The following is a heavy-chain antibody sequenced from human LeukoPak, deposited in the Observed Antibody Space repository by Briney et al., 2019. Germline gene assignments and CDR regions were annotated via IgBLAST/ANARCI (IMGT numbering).Heavy chain of an antibody. CDR2: ISSSSSRGTI. J-gene: IGHJ3*02. CDR3: ARGWELPGTGGAFDI. Sequence: GGSLRLSCAASGFTFSSYSMNWVRQAPGKGLEWVSYISSSSSRGTIYSADSVKGRYTISRDNAKNSLYLQMNSLRDEDTAVYYCARGWELPGTGGAFDIWGQGTMVTVSS. CDR1: GFTFSSYS. D-gene: IGHD1-26*01. V-gene: IGHV3-48*02.